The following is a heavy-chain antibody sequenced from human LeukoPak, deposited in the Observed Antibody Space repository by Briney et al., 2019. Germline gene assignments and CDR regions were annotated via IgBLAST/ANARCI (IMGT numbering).Heavy chain of an antibody. CDR3: AKEGPEDCGVDCYPRWYFQH. V-gene: IGHV3-23*01. D-gene: IGHD2-21*02. CDR1: EFTFNSYA. J-gene: IGHJ1*01. Sequence: GGSLRLSCAASEFTFNSYAMSWVRQAPGKGLEWVSAISGSGGSTYYADSVKGRFTISRDNSKNTLYLQMNSLRAEDTAVYYCAKEGPEDCGVDCYPRWYFQHWGQGTLVTVSS. CDR2: ISGSGGST.